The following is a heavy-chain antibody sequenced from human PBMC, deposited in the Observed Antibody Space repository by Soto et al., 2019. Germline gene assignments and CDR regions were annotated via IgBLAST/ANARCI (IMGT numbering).Heavy chain of an antibody. D-gene: IGHD5-12*01. Sequence: EVQLVESGGGLVQPGGSLRLSCVASGSTLSSNWMSWVRQAPGKGPEWVANIKQDGSETYYVDSVKGRFTITRDNAKNSLYLQMNSLRVEDTAVYYCARGRGYSGYYFDYWGQGTLVTVSS. CDR1: GSTLSSNW. CDR2: IKQDGSET. CDR3: ARGRGYSGYYFDY. J-gene: IGHJ4*02. V-gene: IGHV3-7*03.